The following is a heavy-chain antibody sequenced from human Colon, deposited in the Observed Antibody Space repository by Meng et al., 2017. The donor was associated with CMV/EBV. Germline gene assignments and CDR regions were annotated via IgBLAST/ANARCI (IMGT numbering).Heavy chain of an antibody. CDR3: GRAGARGVPIDV. D-gene: IGHD3-10*01. CDR2: IYSNGRI. CDR1: GGSISGHY. J-gene: IGHJ1*01. V-gene: IGHV4-4*07. Sequence: QVQLQELGPGLVKPSETLSPPCTGSGGSISGHYWTWIRGPAGEGLQWLGRIYSNGRIDENYSLRSRVTISVDTSKNQLSLRLTSVTAADTAVYYCGRAGARGVPIDVWGRGTLVTVSS.